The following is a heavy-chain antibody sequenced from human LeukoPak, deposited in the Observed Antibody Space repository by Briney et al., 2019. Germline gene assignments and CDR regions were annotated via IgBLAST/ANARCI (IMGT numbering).Heavy chain of an antibody. CDR1: GGSFSGYY. D-gene: IGHD1-1*01. J-gene: IGHJ4*02. Sequence: SETLSLTCAVYGGSFSGYYWSWIRQPPGKGLEWIGEINHSGSTTYNPSLKSRVTISVDTSKNQFSLKLTSVTAADTAVYYCAGEDLGAETTMDYWGQETLVTVSS. CDR3: AGEDLGAETTMDY. V-gene: IGHV4-34*01. CDR2: INHSGST.